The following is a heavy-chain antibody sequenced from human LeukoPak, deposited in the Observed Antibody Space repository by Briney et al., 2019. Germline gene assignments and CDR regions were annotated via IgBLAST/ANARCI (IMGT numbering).Heavy chain of an antibody. J-gene: IGHJ4*02. D-gene: IGHD1-26*01. CDR2: ISAYNGNT. CDR1: GYTFTSYG. V-gene: IGHV1-18*01. CDR3: ARVRSDNEWELLLLAY. Sequence: ASVKVSCKASGYTFTSYGISWVRQAPGQGLEWTGWISAYNGNTNYAQKLQGRVTMTTDTSTSTAYMELRSLRSDDTAVYYCARVRSDNEWELLLLAYWGQGTLVTVSS.